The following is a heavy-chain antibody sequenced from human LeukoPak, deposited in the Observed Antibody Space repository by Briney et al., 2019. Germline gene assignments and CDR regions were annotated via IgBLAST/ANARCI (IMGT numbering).Heavy chain of an antibody. V-gene: IGHV3-23*01. D-gene: IGHD2-21*01. Sequence: GGSLRLSCAASGFTFSSYAMSWVRQAPGKGLEWVSAISGSGGSTYYADSVKGRFTISRDNSKNTLYLQMNSLRAEDTAVYYCARVAPPYFPVPPDKNGFDPWGEGALVTVSS. CDR2: ISGSGGST. CDR1: GFTFSSYA. CDR3: ARVAPPYFPVPPDKNGFDP. J-gene: IGHJ5*02.